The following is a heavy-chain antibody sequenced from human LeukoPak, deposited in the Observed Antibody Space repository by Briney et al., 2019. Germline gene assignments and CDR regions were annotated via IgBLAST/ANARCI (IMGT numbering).Heavy chain of an antibody. D-gene: IGHD3-9*01. CDR2: ISAYNGNT. CDR3: ARDLNVLRYFDWLLGDAFDI. J-gene: IGHJ3*02. V-gene: IGHV1-18*01. CDR1: GYTFTSYG. Sequence: ASVKVSCKASGYTFTSYGISWVRQAPGQGLEWMGWISAYNGNTNYAQKLQGRVTMTTDTSTSTAYMELRSLRSGDTAVYYCARDLNVLRYFDWLLGDAFDIWGQGTMVTVSS.